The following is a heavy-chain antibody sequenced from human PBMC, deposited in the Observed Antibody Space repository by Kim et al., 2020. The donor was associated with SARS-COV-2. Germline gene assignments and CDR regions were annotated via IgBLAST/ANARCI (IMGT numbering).Heavy chain of an antibody. J-gene: IGHJ6*03. CDR2: INHSGST. CDR1: GGSFSGYC. V-gene: IGHV4-34*01. D-gene: IGHD2-15*01. Sequence: SETLSLTCAVYGGSFSGYCRSWIRQPPGKGLEWIGEINHSGSTNYNPSLKSRVTISVDTSKNQFSLKLSSVTAADTAVYYCARGRSIYGWQLDYYYMDV. CDR3: ARGRSIYGWQLDYYYMDV.